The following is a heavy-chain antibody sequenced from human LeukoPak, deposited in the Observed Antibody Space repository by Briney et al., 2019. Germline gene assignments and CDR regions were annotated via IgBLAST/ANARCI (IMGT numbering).Heavy chain of an antibody. CDR1: GFPFSSYG. CDR2: ISYDGSNK. J-gene: IGHJ4*02. V-gene: IGHV3-30*18. CDR3: AKAHPYCGGDCSIIDY. Sequence: SLRLSCAASGFPFSSYGMHWVRQAPGKGLGGGAVISYDGSNKYYADSVKGRFTISRDNSKNTLYLQMNSLRAEDTAVYYCAKAHPYCGGDCSIIDYWGQGTLVTVSS. D-gene: IGHD2-21*02.